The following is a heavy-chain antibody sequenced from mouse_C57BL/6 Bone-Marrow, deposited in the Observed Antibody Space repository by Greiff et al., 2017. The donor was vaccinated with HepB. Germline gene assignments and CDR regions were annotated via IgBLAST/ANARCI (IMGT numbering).Heavy chain of an antibody. D-gene: IGHD1-1*01. V-gene: IGHV5-17*01. CDR2: ISSGSSTI. J-gene: IGHJ1*03. CDR1: GFTFSDYG. Sequence: EVQGVESGGGLVKPGGSLKLSCAASGFTFSDYGMHWVRQAPEKGLEWVAYISSGSSTIYYADTVKGRFTISRDNAKNTLFLQKTSLRSEDTAMYYCARLYYGSSRYFDVWGTGTTVTVSS. CDR3: ARLYYGSSRYFDV.